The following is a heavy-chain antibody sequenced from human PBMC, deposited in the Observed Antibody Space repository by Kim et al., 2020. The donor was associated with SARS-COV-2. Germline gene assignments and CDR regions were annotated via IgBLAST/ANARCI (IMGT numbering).Heavy chain of an antibody. J-gene: IGHJ4*01. V-gene: IGHV3-21*06. Sequence: GGSLRLSCAASGFTFSGYTMAWVRQPPGKGLEGVSSISAGSTYKFYTASLEGRFTLSRDTAKNSLYLEMNNLGAEDTAVYYCARGGLATIIATQGLDYWG. CDR3: ARGGLATIIATQGLDY. CDR1: GFTFSGYT. D-gene: IGHD5-12*01. CDR2: ISAGSTYK.